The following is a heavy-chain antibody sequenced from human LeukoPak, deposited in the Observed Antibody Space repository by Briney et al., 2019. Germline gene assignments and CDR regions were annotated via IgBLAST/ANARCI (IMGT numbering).Heavy chain of an antibody. D-gene: IGHD6-19*01. CDR1: GGSISSGSYY. CDR3: ACSGWYISVNYYYYMDV. CDR2: IYTSGST. J-gene: IGHJ6*03. Sequence: SETLSLTCTVSGGSISSGSYYWSWIRQPAGKGLEWIGRIYTSGSTNYNPSLKSRVTISVDTSKNQFSLKLSSVTAADTAVYYCACSGWYISVNYYYYMDVWGNGTTVTTSS. V-gene: IGHV4-61*02.